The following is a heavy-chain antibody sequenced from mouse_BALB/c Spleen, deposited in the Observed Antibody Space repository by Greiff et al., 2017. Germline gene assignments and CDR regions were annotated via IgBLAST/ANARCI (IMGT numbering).Heavy chain of an antibody. J-gene: IGHJ4*01. CDR3: ARGGYDYLYAMDY. CDR1: GFTFSDYY. V-gene: IGHV5-4*02. Sequence: EVQLVESGGGLVQPGGSLKLSCAASGFTFSDYYMYWVRQTPEKRLEWVATISDGGSYTYYPDSVKGRFTISRDNAKNNLYLQMSSLKSEDTAMYYCARGGYDYLYAMDYWGQGTSVTVSS. CDR2: ISDGGSYT. D-gene: IGHD2-4*01.